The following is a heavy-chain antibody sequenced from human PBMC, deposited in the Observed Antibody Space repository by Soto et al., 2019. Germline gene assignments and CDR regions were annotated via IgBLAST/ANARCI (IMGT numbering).Heavy chain of an antibody. J-gene: IGHJ3*02. CDR2: IRDGGEST. CDR1: GFIFGNYM. Sequence: EVQLLESGGGLVQPGESLRLSCAFSGFIFGNYMMTWVRQAPGKGLESVSTIRDGGESTYYADSVKGRFTISRDNSKNTVYLQMDRLGVEDTAVYYCAPHVHCSGGSCHYDAFDIRGQGTMVTVSS. CDR3: APHVHCSGGSCHYDAFDI. V-gene: IGHV3-23*01. D-gene: IGHD2-15*01.